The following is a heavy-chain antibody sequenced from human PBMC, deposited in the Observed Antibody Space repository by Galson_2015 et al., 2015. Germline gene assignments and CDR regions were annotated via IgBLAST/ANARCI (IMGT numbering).Heavy chain of an antibody. D-gene: IGHD6-19*01. Sequence: SLRLSCAASGFIFDNYAMHWVRHAPGKGLEWVSGITWNGIIIGYADSVKGRFTISRDNAKNSVYLQMNSLRADDTALYYCTKEGAVAGTGFYYYMDVWGKGTTVTVSS. J-gene: IGHJ6*03. CDR3: TKEGAVAGTGFYYYMDV. V-gene: IGHV3-9*01. CDR1: GFIFDNYA. CDR2: ITWNGIII.